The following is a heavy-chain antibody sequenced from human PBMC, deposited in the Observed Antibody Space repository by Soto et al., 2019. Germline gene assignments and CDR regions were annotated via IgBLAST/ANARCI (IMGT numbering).Heavy chain of an antibody. CDR1: GYTFTSYY. CDR3: ARGAYYYYSSGYSLYYFDY. CDR2: INPSGGSP. Sequence: QVQLVQSGAEVKKPGASGKVSCKASGYTFTSYYMHWVRQAPGQGLEWMGIINPSGGSPSYAQKFQGRDTMTRDTSTSTVYMELSSLRSDDTVVYYCARGAYYYYSSGYSLYYFDYWGHGTLVTVSS. D-gene: IGHD3-22*01. V-gene: IGHV1-46*01. J-gene: IGHJ4*01.